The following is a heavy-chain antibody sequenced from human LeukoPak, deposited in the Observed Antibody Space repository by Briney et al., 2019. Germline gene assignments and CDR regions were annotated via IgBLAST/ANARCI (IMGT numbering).Heavy chain of an antibody. CDR3: AREQYLAYDVFGF. CDR2: INHSGST. D-gene: IGHD6-13*01. J-gene: IGHJ3*01. V-gene: IGHV4-34*01. Sequence: SETLSLTCAVYGGSFSGYYWSWIRQPPGKGLEWIGEINHSGSTNYNPSLKSRVTISVDTSKNQFSLKLSSVTAADTAVYYCAREQYLAYDVFGFWGQGTMVTVSS. CDR1: GGSFSGYY.